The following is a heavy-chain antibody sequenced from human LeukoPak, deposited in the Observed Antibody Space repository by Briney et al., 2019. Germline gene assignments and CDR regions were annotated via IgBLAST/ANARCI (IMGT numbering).Heavy chain of an antibody. Sequence: GGSLRLSCAASGFTFSSYGFHWVRQAPGKGLEWVAVIWYDGSNKYYADSVKGRFTISRDNSKNTLYLQMNGLRAEDTAVYYCARSGGSYYDFDYWGQGTLVTVSS. CDR3: ARSGGSYYDFDY. D-gene: IGHD1-26*01. J-gene: IGHJ4*02. CDR2: IWYDGSNK. V-gene: IGHV3-33*01. CDR1: GFTFSSYG.